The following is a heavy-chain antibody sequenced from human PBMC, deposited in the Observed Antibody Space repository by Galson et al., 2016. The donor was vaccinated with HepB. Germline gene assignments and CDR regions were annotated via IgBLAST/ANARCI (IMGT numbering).Heavy chain of an antibody. CDR3: AKDHAFLGLYFYGMDV. CDR2: ISYDGSNK. Sequence: ASGFTFSSYGMHWVRQAPGKGLEWVAVISYDGSNKYYADSVKGRFTISRDNSKNTLYLQMNSLRAEDTAVYYCAKDHAFLGLYFYGMDVWGQGTTVTVSS. CDR1: GFTFSSYG. D-gene: IGHD3-9*01. J-gene: IGHJ6*02. V-gene: IGHV3-30*18.